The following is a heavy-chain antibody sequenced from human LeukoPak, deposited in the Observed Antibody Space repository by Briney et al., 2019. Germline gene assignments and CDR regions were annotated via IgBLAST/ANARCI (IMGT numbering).Heavy chain of an antibody. Sequence: SETLSLTCTVSGGSISSYYWSWIRQPPGKGLEWIGYIYYSGSTNYNPSLKSRVTISVDTSKNQFSLKLSSVTAADTAVYYCARVSGYSSSWLTDDFDIWGQGTMVTVSS. D-gene: IGHD6-13*01. CDR1: GGSISSYY. CDR3: ARVSGYSSSWLTDDFDI. V-gene: IGHV4-59*12. CDR2: IYYSGST. J-gene: IGHJ3*02.